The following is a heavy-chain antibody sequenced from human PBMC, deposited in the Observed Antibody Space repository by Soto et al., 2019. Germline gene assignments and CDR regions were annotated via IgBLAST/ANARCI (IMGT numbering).Heavy chain of an antibody. D-gene: IGHD5-12*01. Sequence: GASVKVSCKASGFTFTSSAVQWVRQARGQRLEWIGWIVVGSSNTNYAQKFQERVTITRDMSTSTAYMELSSLRSEDTAVYYCARGMYGGYRYYHYYYGMDVWGEGTTVTLSS. CDR3: ARGMYGGYRYYHYYYGMDV. CDR2: IVVGSSNT. CDR1: GFTFTSSA. J-gene: IGHJ6*04. V-gene: IGHV1-58*01.